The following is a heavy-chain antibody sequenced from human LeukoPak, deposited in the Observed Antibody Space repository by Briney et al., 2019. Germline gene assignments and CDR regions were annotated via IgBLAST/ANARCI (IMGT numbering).Heavy chain of an antibody. J-gene: IGHJ6*04. D-gene: IGHD2-2*01. V-gene: IGHV1-69*06. CDR3: ARLVVPAARGDYYYYGMDV. Sequence: GASVKVSCKASGGTFSRSAISWVRQAPGQGLEWMGGIIPIFGTPNYAQKFQGRVTITADKTTSTVYMDVSSLRSEDTGVDYCARLVVPAARGDYYYYGMDVWGKGTTVIVSS. CDR1: GGTFSRSA. CDR2: IIPIFGTP.